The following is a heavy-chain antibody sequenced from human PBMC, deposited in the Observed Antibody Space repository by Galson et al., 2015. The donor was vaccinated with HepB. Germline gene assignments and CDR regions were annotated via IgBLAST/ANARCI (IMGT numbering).Heavy chain of an antibody. CDR2: IHYSGST. CDR1: GGSISSNNYY. V-gene: IGHV4-39*01. J-gene: IGHJ4*02. Sequence: LSLTCIVSGGSISSNNYYWGWIRQPPGKGLEWIGSIHYSGSTYYNPSLKSRVTISVDTSKNQFSLKLRFVTAADTAVYYCARRAAYYYGSGSWYYFDYWGQGTLVTVSS. CDR3: ARRAAYYYGSGSWYYFDY. D-gene: IGHD3-10*01.